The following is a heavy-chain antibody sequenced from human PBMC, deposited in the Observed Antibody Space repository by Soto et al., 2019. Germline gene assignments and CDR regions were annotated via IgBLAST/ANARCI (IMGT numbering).Heavy chain of an antibody. CDR3: AGGYSYGYDYYYYGMDV. Sequence: PSETLSLTCTVSGGSISSGGYYWSWIRQHLGKGLEWIGYIYYSGSTYYNPSLKSRVTISVDTSKNQFSLKLSSVTAADTAVYYCAGGYSYGYDYYYYGMDVWGQGTTVT. CDR1: GGSISSGGYY. V-gene: IGHV4-31*03. D-gene: IGHD5-18*01. J-gene: IGHJ6*02. CDR2: IYYSGST.